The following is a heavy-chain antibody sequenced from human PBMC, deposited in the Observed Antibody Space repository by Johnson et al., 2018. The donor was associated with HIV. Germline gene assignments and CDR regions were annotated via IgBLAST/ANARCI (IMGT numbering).Heavy chain of an antibody. J-gene: IGHJ3*02. V-gene: IGHV3-30*14. CDR2: ISYDGSNK. D-gene: IGHD3/OR15-3a*01. CDR3: AKDLGETKDDEWAPDYYDFSIADPVQDPRAVVGAFDI. Sequence: QVQLLESGGGVVQPGRSLRLSCAASGFTFSSYAMHWVRQAPGKGLEWVAVISYDGSNKYYADSVKGRFTISRDNSKNTLYRQMNSLRTEDTAVYYCAKDLGETKDDEWAPDYYDFSIADPVQDPRAVVGAFDIWGLGTMVTVSS. CDR1: GFTFSSYA.